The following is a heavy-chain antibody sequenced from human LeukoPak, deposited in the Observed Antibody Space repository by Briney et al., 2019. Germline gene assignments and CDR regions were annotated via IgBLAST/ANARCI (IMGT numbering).Heavy chain of an antibody. CDR1: GYTFTSYG. D-gene: IGHD1-26*01. V-gene: IGHV1-18*01. J-gene: IGHJ4*02. CDR2: ISAYNGNT. CDR3: ARDYPVIVGATTDYFDY. Sequence: ASVKVSCKASGYTFTSYGISWVRQAPGQGLEWMGWISAYNGNTNYAQKLQGRVTMTTDTSTSTAYVELRSLRSDDTAVYYCARDYPVIVGATTDYFDYWGQGTLVTVSS.